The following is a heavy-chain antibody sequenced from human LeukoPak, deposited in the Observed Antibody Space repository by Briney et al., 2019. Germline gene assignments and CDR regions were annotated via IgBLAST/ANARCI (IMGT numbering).Heavy chain of an antibody. CDR2: IKQDGSEK. CDR1: GFTFSSYW. J-gene: IGHJ4*02. CDR3: ARDAPPKAYYYGSGSYYFDY. V-gene: IGHV3-7*01. D-gene: IGHD3-10*01. Sequence: GGSLRLSCAASGFTFSSYWMSWVRQAPGKGLEWVANIKQDGSEKYYVDSVKGRFTISRDNAKNSLYLQMNSLRAEDTAVYYCARDAPPKAYYYGSGSYYFDYWGQGTLVTVSS.